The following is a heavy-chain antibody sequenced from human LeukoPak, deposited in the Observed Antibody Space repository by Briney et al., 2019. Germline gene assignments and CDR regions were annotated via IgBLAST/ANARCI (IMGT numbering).Heavy chain of an antibody. Sequence: SETLSLTCTVSGGSISSYYWSWIRQPPGKGLEWIGYIYYSGSTNYNPSLKSRVTISVDTSKNQFSLKLSSVTAADTVVYYCARERYDSSSYYSAFDIWGQGTMVTVSS. J-gene: IGHJ3*02. D-gene: IGHD3-22*01. CDR1: GGSISSYY. CDR2: IYYSGST. V-gene: IGHV4-59*01. CDR3: ARERYDSSSYYSAFDI.